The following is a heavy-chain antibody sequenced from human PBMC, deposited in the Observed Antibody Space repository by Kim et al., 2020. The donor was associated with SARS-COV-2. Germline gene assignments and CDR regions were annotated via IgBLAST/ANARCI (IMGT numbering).Heavy chain of an antibody. V-gene: IGHV1-69*04. Sequence: ANSAQKFQGRVTITADKSTSTAYMELSSLRSEDTAVYYCARDLPAYYFDYWGQGTLVTVSS. CDR2: A. CDR3: ARDLPAYYFDY. J-gene: IGHJ4*02.